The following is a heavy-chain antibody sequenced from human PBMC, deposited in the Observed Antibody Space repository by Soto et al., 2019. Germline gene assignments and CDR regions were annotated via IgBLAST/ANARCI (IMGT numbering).Heavy chain of an antibody. CDR2: VSGYTGNT. D-gene: IGHD3-10*01. V-gene: IGHV1-18*01. J-gene: IGHJ6*02. CDR1: GYIFTNYD. CDR3: ARFGSAPYCYYGVDV. Sequence: QVQLVQSETEVKKPGASVKVSCKASGYIFTNYDITWVRQAPGQGLEWMGWVSGYTGNTKYAQKFQDTATMTTDPSTSTVYMVLRSLRSDDTAVYYCARFGSAPYCYYGVDVWGQGTTVFVSS.